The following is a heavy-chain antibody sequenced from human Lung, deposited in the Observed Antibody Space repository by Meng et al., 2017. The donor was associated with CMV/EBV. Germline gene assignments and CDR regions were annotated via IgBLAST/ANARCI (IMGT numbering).Heavy chain of an antibody. V-gene: IGHV2-5*01. CDR3: AHSRPEGQLNCFFDY. J-gene: IGHJ4*02. CDR2: IYWNGDR. CDR1: GFSLSTTGVA. Sequence: SGPTLVKPTQTLTLTCSFSGFSLSTTGVAVAWIRQPPGKALEWLALIYWNGDRRDSPSLKSRLTITKDTSKNQVVLTMADMDPVDTATYFCAHSRPEGQLNCFFDYWGQGTLVTVSS. D-gene: IGHD1-1*01.